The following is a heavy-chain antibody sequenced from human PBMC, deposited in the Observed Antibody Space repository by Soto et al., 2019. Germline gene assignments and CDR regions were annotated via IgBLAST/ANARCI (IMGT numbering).Heavy chain of an antibody. CDR2: IYYSGST. CDR1: GGSISSGDYY. Sequence: SETLSLTCTVSGGSISSGDYYWSWIRQPPGKGLEWIGYIYYSGSTYYNPSLKSRVTISVDTSKNQFSLKLSSVTAADTAVYYCARSHSLEIPTIVYWGQGTLVTVSS. J-gene: IGHJ4*02. D-gene: IGHD1-7*01. CDR3: ARSHSLEIPTIVY. V-gene: IGHV4-30-4*01.